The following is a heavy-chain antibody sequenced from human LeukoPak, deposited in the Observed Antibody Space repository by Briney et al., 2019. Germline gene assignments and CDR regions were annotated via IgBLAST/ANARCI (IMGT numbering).Heavy chain of an antibody. J-gene: IGHJ4*02. CDR1: GYTFTGYY. V-gene: IGHV1-2*02. CDR2: INPNSGGT. D-gene: IGHD4-23*01. Sequence: ASVKVSCKASGYTFTGYYMHWVRQAPGQGLEWMGWINPNSGGTNYAQKFQGRVTMTRDTSISTAYMELSRLRSDDTAVYYCARDSYGGPLGVDYWGQGTLVTVSS. CDR3: ARDSYGGPLGVDY.